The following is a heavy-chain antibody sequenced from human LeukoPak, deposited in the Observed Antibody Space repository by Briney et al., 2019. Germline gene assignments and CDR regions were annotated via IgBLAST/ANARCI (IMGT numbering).Heavy chain of an antibody. J-gene: IGHJ6*03. CDR2: IYNSGST. CDR1: GGSISSNY. D-gene: IGHD2-15*01. CDR3: ARSVEGYCRGGSCYYYSYYMDV. Sequence: PSETLSLTCTVSGGSISSNYWSWIRQPPGKGLEWIGYIYNSGSTNYNPSLKSRVTISVDTSKNQFSLKLSSVTAADTAVYYCARSVEGYCRGGSCYYYSYYMDVWGKGTTVTVSS. V-gene: IGHV4-59*01.